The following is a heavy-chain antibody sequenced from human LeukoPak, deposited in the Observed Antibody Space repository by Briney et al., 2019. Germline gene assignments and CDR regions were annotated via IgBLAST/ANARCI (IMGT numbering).Heavy chain of an antibody. CDR2: VYDNGRT. J-gene: IGHJ2*01. D-gene: IGHD4-11*01. Sequence: SETLSLACSVSGGSISSYYWSWIRQPPGKGLEWIGYVYDNGRTSYHPSLKSRVTMSLDRSKNQFSLNMISMTAADTAVYYCARGEEKDYNEYLQFWFFGVWGRGTLVTVSS. CDR3: ARGEEKDYNEYLQFWFFGV. V-gene: IGHV4-59*01. CDR1: GGSISSYY.